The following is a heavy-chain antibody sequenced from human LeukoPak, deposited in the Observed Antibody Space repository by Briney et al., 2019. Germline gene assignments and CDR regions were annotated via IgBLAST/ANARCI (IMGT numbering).Heavy chain of an antibody. J-gene: IGHJ4*02. CDR3: ARACMVGGTTYYFAY. CDR2: IWYDGTTK. Sequence: PGRSLRLSCAASGFTFRDYGMHWVRQAPGKGLEWVALIWYDGTTKDYADSVKGRFTISRDNSKNTLYLQMNSLRAEDTAVYYCARACMVGGTTYYFAYWGQGTLVTVSS. V-gene: IGHV3-33*01. D-gene: IGHD1-26*01. CDR1: GFTFRDYG.